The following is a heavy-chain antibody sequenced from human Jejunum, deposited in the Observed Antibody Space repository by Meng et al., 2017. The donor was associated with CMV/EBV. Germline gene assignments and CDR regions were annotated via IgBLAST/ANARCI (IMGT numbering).Heavy chain of an antibody. V-gene: IGHV4-34*01. CDR2: INHSGST. J-gene: IGHJ4*02. Sequence: QVQLQQWGAGLLKPSXTLSLTSAVYGGSFSDYYWSWIRQPPGKGLEWIGEINHSGSTNYNPSLKSRVTISVDTSKNQFSLKLSSVTAADTAMYYCARVVVGATRGDFDYWGQGTLVTVSS. CDR1: GGSFSDYY. CDR3: ARVVVGATRGDFDY. D-gene: IGHD2-15*01.